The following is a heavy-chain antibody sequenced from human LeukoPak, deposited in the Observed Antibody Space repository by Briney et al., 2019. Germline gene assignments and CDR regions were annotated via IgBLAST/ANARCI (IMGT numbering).Heavy chain of an antibody. CDR1: GGSISSYY. D-gene: IGHD3-16*01. V-gene: IGHV4-59*01. CDR2: IYYSGST. J-gene: IGHJ3*02. CDR3: ARELGGKRGSNAFDI. Sequence: SETLSLTCTVSGGSISSYYWSWIRQPSGKGLEWIGYIYYSGSTNYNPSLKSRVTISVDTSKNQFSLKLNSVTAADTAVYYCARELGGKRGSNAFDIWGQGTMVTVSS.